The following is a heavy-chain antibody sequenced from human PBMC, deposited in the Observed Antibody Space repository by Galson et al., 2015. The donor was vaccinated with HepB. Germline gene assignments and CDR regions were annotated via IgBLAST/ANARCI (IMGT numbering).Heavy chain of an antibody. D-gene: IGHD6-6*01. V-gene: IGHV1-58*01. CDR3: AAGFYGSSSDFDY. Sequence: SVKVSCKASGFTFSTSAVQWVRRARGQPFEWVGWVGVGTDNTSYAQKLQGRVTITRDMSTSTVYMELTSLRSEDTALYFCAAGFYGSSSDFDYWGQGSQIIVSS. CDR2: VGVGTDNT. J-gene: IGHJ4*02. CDR1: GFTFSTSA.